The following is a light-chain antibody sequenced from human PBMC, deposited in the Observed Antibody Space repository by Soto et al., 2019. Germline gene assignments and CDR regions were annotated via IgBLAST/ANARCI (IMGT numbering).Light chain of an antibody. CDR2: GAS. J-gene: IGKJ2*01. V-gene: IGKV3-20*01. CDR1: QTLSSSY. CDR3: QQYQSSPLT. Sequence: EIVLTQSPGTLSLSPGERATLSCRASQTLSSSYLAWYQQKPGQAPRLLIYGASSRATGIPDRFSGSGSGTDFTLTISRLETEDFAVYYWQQYQSSPLTFGQGTKLEIK.